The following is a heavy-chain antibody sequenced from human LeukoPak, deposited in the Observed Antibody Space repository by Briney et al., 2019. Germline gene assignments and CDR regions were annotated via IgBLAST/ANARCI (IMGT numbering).Heavy chain of an antibody. CDR3: ARGPMVRGKAFDY. CDR2: IYYSGST. V-gene: IGHV4-59*01. D-gene: IGHD3-10*01. Sequence: PSETLSLTCTVSGGSISSYYWSWIRQPPGKELEGIWYIYYSGSTNYNPCLKSRVTISVDTSKNQFSLKLSSVTAADTAVYYCARGPMVRGKAFDYWGQGTLVTVSS. J-gene: IGHJ4*02. CDR1: GGSISSYY.